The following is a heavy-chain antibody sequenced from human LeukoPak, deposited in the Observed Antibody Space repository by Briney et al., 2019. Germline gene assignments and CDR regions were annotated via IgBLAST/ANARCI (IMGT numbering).Heavy chain of an antibody. CDR3: ARQRDSSSWRDYFDYFDQ. V-gene: IGHV1-69*01. D-gene: IGHD6-6*01. Sequence: SVKVFCKASGGTFSSYAISWVRQAPGQGLEWMGGIIPIFGTANYAQKFQGRVTITADESTSTAYMELSSLRSEDTAVYYCARQRDSSSWRDYFDYFDQWGQGALVTVSS. CDR2: IIPIFGTA. CDR1: GGTFSSYA. J-gene: IGHJ4*02.